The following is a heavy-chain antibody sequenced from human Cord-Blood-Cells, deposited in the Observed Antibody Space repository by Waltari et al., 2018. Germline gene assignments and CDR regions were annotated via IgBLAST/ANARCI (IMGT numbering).Heavy chain of an antibody. Sequence: QVQLQQWGAGLLKPSEPLSLTCAVYGGSFSGYYWSWIRQPPGKGLEWIGEINHSGSTNYNPSLKSRVTISVDTSKNQFSLKLSSVTAADTAVYYCAARDAKHAFDIWGQGTMVTVSS. CDR2: INHSGST. CDR3: AARDAKHAFDI. CDR1: GGSFSGYY. J-gene: IGHJ3*02. V-gene: IGHV4-34*01.